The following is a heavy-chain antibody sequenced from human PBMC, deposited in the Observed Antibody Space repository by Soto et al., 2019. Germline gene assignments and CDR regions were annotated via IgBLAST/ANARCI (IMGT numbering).Heavy chain of an antibody. Sequence: QVQLQESGPGLVKPSETLSLTCTVSGGSINSYYWSWIRQPAGKGLEWIGRIYSGGSTNYNPSLKGRVTMSVDTSKNQFSLKVTSVAAADTAVYYCARGPGGFGDFSLDYWGQGTLVTVAP. CDR1: GGSINSYY. J-gene: IGHJ4*02. D-gene: IGHD3-10*01. CDR2: IYSGGST. CDR3: ARGPGGFGDFSLDY. V-gene: IGHV4-4*07.